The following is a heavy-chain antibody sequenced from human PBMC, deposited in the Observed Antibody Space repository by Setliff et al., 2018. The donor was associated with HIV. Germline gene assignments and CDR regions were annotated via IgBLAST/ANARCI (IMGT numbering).Heavy chain of an antibody. J-gene: IGHJ6*03. D-gene: IGHD2-8*01. CDR1: GASISSPIYY. V-gene: IGHV4-39*07. CDR2: IYYNGNT. CDR3: AKDAGVTGGLYRYYIDA. Sequence: SETLSLTCSVSGASISSPIYYWGWIRQAPGKGLEWIGNIYYNGNTNYKPSLERRLTISVDTSKNQVSLKLTSVTAADTAVYYCAKDAGVTGGLYRYYIDAWGNGTTVTVS.